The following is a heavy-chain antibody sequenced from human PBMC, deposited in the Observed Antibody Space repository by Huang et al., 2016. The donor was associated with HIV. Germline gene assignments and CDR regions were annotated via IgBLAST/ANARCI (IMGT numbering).Heavy chain of an antibody. CDR1: GYTLTELS. V-gene: IGHV1-24*01. D-gene: IGHD6-13*01. CDR2: LNPEDDEI. Sequence: QVQLVQSGAEVKKPGASVKVSCKVSGYTLTELSMNWVRQAPGKGLEWMGGLNPEDDEISYAQKCQGRVTMTEDTSSETAYMELSSLISEDTAVYYCATGMEGVLAGAFDIWGQGTMVTVSS. J-gene: IGHJ3*02. CDR3: ATGMEGVLAGAFDI.